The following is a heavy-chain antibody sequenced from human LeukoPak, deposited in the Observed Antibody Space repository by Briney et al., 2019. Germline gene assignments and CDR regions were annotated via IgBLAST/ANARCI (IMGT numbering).Heavy chain of an antibody. J-gene: IGHJ3*02. Sequence: GGSLRLSCAASGFSFGRAWMNWVRQAPGKGLEWVGRIKSKTDPGTTDYAAPVKGRFTISRDDSKNTLYLQMNSLKTEDTAVYYCTTSGNPSLIDMRGQGTMVTVSS. CDR3: TTSGNPSLIDM. CDR1: GFSFGRAW. D-gene: IGHD1-26*01. V-gene: IGHV3-15*07. CDR2: IKSKTDPGTT.